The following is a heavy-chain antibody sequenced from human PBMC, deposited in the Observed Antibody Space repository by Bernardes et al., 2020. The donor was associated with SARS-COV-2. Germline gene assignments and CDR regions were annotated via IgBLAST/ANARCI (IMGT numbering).Heavy chain of an antibody. CDR1: GFTFSNNW. Sequence: GGSLRLSCAASGFTFSNNWMHWVRQAPGKGLVWVSHISGDGSSTNYADSVRGRFTISRDNVKNTLYLQMNSLRAEDTAVYYCARDRGSTLYYFDYWGQGTPVTVSS. CDR2: ISGDGSST. V-gene: IGHV3-74*01. CDR3: ARDRGSTLYYFDY. D-gene: IGHD2-2*01. J-gene: IGHJ4*02.